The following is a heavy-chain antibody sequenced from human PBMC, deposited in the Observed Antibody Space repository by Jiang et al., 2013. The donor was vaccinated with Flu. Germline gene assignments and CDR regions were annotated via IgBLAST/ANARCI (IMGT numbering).Heavy chain of an antibody. J-gene: IGHJ3*02. CDR1: GYTFTGYY. V-gene: IGHV1-2*02. CDR2: INPNSGGT. D-gene: IGHD3-10*01. CDR3: ARVPTWFGSDAFDI. Sequence: SGYTFTGYYMHWVRQAPGQGLEWMGWINPNSGGTNYAQKFQGRVTMTRDTSISTAYMELSRLRSDDTAVYYCARVPTWFGSDAFDIWGQGTMVTVSS.